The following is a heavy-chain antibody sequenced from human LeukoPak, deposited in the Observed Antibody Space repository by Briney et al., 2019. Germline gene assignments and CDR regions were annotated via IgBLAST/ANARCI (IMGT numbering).Heavy chain of an antibody. V-gene: IGHV3-74*03. CDR1: GFTFSRYW. J-gene: IGHJ4*02. D-gene: IGHD3-16*01. CDR3: ARDNFGVDY. Sequence: GGSLRLSXAASGFTFSRYWMQWVRQAPGKGLVWVSHINSDGSSTTYADSVKGRFTTSRDNAKNTLYLQMNGLRDEDTAVYYCARDNFGVDYWGQGTLVTVSS. CDR2: INSDGSST.